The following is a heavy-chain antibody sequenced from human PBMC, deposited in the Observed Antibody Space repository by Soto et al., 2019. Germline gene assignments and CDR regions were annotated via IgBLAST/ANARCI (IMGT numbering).Heavy chain of an antibody. D-gene: IGHD3-3*02. J-gene: IGHJ3*02. CDR1: GGSISSGDYY. CDR2: IYYSGST. Sequence: SETLSLTCTFSGGSISSGDYYLSWIRQPPGKGLEWIGYIYYSGSTYYNPSLKSRVTISVDTSKNQFSLKLSSVTAADTAVYYCARVLGNDAFDIWGQGTMVTVSS. V-gene: IGHV4-30-4*01. CDR3: ARVLGNDAFDI.